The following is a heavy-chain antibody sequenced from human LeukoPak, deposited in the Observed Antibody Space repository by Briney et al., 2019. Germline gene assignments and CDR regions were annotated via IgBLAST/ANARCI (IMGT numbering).Heavy chain of an antibody. CDR3: ATDLSGSYYYFDY. Sequence: ASVKVSCKASGGTFSSYAISWVRQAPGKGLEWMGGFDPEDGETIYAQKFQGRVTMTEDTSTDTAYMELSSLRSEDTAVYYCATDLSGSYYYFDYWGQGTLVTVSS. V-gene: IGHV1-24*01. J-gene: IGHJ4*02. CDR1: GGTFSSYA. D-gene: IGHD1-26*01. CDR2: FDPEDGET.